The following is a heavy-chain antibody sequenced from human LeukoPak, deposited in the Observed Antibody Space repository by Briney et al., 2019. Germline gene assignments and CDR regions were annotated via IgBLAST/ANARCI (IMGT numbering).Heavy chain of an antibody. CDR3: ARSRVYSSSFLADY. D-gene: IGHD6-13*01. V-gene: IGHV1-3*01. CDR1: GGTFSSYA. CDR2: INAGNGNT. J-gene: IGHJ4*02. Sequence: GASVKVSCKASGGTFSSYAISWVRQAPGQGLEWMGWINAGNGNTKYSQKFQGRVTITRDTSASTAYMELSSLRSEDTAVYYCARSRVYSSSFLADYWGQGTLVTVSS.